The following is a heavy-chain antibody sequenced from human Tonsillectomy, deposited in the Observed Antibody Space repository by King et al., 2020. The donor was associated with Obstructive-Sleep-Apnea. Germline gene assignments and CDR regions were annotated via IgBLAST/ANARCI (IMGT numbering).Heavy chain of an antibody. CDR1: GGSLSSGAYS. V-gene: IGHV4-30-4*07. D-gene: IGHD3-16*01. Sequence: QLQESGPGLVKPSQTLSLTCAVSGGSLSSGAYSGSWIRQPPGKGLEWIGYIYYGGSTYYNPSLKSRVTISVDTSKNQFTLKLSSVTAADTAVYYCARVLGNYAPEYYFDYWGQGTLVTVSS. CDR2: IYYGGST. CDR3: ARVLGNYAPEYYFDY. J-gene: IGHJ4*02.